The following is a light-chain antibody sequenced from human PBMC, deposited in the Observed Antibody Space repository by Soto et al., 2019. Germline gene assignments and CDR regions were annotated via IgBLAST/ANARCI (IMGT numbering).Light chain of an antibody. J-gene: IGLJ2*01. CDR1: SGSIASNY. V-gene: IGLV6-57*04. CDR2: EDN. Sequence: NFMLTQPHSVSESPGKTVTISGTRSSGSIASNYVQWYQQRPGSAPTTVIYEDNQRPSGVPDRFSGSIDSTSNSASLTISGVKTEDEADYYCQSYDSSNQVFGGGTKVTVL. CDR3: QSYDSSNQV.